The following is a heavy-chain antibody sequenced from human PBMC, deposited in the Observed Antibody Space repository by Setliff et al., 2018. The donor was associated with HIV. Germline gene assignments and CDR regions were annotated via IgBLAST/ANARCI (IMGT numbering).Heavy chain of an antibody. J-gene: IGHJ3*02. CDR1: GYSISSGYY. CDR2: IYHAGNT. Sequence: SETLSLTCTVTGYSISSGYYWAWIRQPPGKGLEWIGYIYHAGNTYYNPSLKSRVTISVDTSKNQISLRLNSLTAADTAVYYCARGTTLNVVPDAFDIGGQGTMVTVSS. V-gene: IGHV4-38-2*02. CDR3: ARGTTLNVVPDAFDI. D-gene: IGHD4-17*01.